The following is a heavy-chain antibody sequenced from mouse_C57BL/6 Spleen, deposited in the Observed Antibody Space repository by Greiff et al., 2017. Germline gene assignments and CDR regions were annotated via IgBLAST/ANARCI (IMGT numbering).Heavy chain of an antibody. J-gene: IGHJ3*01. Sequence: EVMLVESGEGLVKPGGSLKLSCAASGFTFSSYAMSWVRPTPEKRLAWVAYISSGGDYIYYADTVKGRFTISRYNARNTLYLQMSSLKSEDTAMYYCTRGYDYDSWFAYWGQGTLVTVSA. CDR2: ISSGGDYI. D-gene: IGHD2-4*01. V-gene: IGHV5-9-1*02. CDR3: TRGYDYDSWFAY. CDR1: GFTFSSYA.